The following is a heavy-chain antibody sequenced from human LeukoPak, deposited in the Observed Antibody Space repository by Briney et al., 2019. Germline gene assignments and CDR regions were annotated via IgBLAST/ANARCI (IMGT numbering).Heavy chain of an antibody. Sequence: GGSLRLSCAASGFPFSSHAMTWVRQAPGRGLQYVSSISSNGAKTYYADSVKGRFTISRDNSKNTLYLQMSSLRLEDTAVYYCVKDRWVDYWGQGVLVTVSS. CDR2: ISSNGAKT. D-gene: IGHD5-24*01. CDR3: VKDRWVDY. J-gene: IGHJ4*02. CDR1: GFPFSSHA. V-gene: IGHV3-64D*09.